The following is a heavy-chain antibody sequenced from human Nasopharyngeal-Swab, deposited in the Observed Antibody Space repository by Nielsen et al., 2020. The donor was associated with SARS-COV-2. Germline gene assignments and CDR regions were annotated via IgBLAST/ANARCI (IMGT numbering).Heavy chain of an antibody. J-gene: IGHJ4*02. CDR2: ISGSGGST. CDR1: GFTFSSYA. D-gene: IGHD3-3*01. CDR3: ARAGTIFGVVIIHFDY. Sequence: GGSLRLSCAASGFTFSSYAMSWVRQAPGKGLEWVSAISGSGGSTYYADSVKGRFTISRDNSKNTLYLQMNSLRAEDTAVYYCARAGTIFGVVIIHFDYWGQGTLVTVSS. V-gene: IGHV3-23*01.